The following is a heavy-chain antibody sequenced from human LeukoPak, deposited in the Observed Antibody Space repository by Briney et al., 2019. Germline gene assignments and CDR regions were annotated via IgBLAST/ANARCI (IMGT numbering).Heavy chain of an antibody. CDR1: GFTFSDYY. V-gene: IGHV3-11*04. CDR3: ARRQSGSGKSFDY. D-gene: IGHD3-10*01. CDR2: ISSSGNTI. Sequence: GGSLGLSCAASGFTFSDYYMSWIRQAPGKGLEWVSYISSSGNTIYYADSVKGRFTISRDNAKNSLYLQMNSLRAEDTAVYYCARRQSGSGKSFDYWGQGTLVTVSS. J-gene: IGHJ4*02.